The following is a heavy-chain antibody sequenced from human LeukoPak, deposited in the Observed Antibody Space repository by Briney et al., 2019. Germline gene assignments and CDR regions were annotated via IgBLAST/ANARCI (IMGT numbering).Heavy chain of an antibody. D-gene: IGHD6-13*01. Sequence: SETLSLTCTVSGGSISSYYWSWIRQPPGKGLEWIGYIYYSGSTNYNPSLKSRVTISVDTSKNQFSLKLSSVTAADTAVYYCARHDLPIFGIAAAHNWFDPWGQGTLVTVSS. V-gene: IGHV4-59*08. CDR1: GGSISSYY. CDR3: ARHDLPIFGIAAAHNWFDP. CDR2: IYYSGST. J-gene: IGHJ5*02.